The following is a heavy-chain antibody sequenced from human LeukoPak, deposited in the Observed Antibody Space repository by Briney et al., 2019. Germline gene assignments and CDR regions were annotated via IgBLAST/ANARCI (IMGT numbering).Heavy chain of an antibody. V-gene: IGHV5-51*03. D-gene: IGHD3-22*01. CDR2: IYPGDSNT. CDR3: ARGGGGYYYPLDY. J-gene: IGHJ4*02. Sequence: GASLQTCSMGAGYSCTSYWSGWMRQMPGKGLEWMGIIYPGDSNTNYSSSFRGQVTVAASKSLSSSNLQWSSLTASATVSYCCARGGGGYYYPLDYGGEETLLTVPS. CDR1: GYSCTSYW.